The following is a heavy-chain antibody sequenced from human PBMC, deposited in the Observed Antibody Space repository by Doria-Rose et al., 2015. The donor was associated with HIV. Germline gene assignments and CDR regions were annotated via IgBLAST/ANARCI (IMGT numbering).Heavy chain of an antibody. J-gene: IGHJ4*02. Sequence: QVTLKESGPVLVKPTETLTLTCTVSGVSLSSPGMGVSWIRQPPGKALEWLANIFSDDERSYKTSLKSRLTVSRGTSKSQVVLTMTDMDPVGTATYYCARIKSSRWHHKYYFDFWGQGTLVIVSA. CDR1: GVSLSSPGMG. V-gene: IGHV2-26*01. D-gene: IGHD6-13*01. CDR2: IFSDDER. CDR3: ARIKSSRWHHKYYFDF.